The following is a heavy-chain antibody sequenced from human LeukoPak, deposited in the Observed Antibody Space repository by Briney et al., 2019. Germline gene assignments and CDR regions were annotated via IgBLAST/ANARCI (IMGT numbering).Heavy chain of an antibody. D-gene: IGHD3-10*01. CDR2: IRYDGSKK. V-gene: IGHV3-30*02. Sequence: PGGSLRLSCAASGFTFSSYGMNWVRQAPGKGLEWVAFIRYDGSKKYSADSVKGRFTISRDNAKNTLYLQMNSLRAQDTAVYYCARDHTLWPDAFDIWGQGTMVTVSS. CDR1: GFTFSSYG. CDR3: ARDHTLWPDAFDI. J-gene: IGHJ3*02.